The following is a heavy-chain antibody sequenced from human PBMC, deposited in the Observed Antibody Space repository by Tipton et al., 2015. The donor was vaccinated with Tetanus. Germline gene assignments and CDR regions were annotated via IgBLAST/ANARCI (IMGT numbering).Heavy chain of an antibody. CDR3: AKAAVFRSDPPRLYYFDS. CDR1: EFLFSSFG. Sequence: SLRLSCEASEFLFSSFGMHWVRQAPGKGLEWVALISYDGSLKEYADSVKGRFTISRDNSENTVSLQMNSLRAEDTAFYYCAKAAVFRSDPPRLYYFDSWGQGTLVTVS. J-gene: IGHJ4*02. V-gene: IGHV3-30*18. CDR2: ISYDGSLK. D-gene: IGHD2-21*02.